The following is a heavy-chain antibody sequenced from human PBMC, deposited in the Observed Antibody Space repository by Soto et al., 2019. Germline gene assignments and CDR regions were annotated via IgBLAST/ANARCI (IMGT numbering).Heavy chain of an antibody. CDR2: IIPISETA. D-gene: IGHD4-4*01. V-gene: IGHV1-69*01. CDR3: ARGEALTTVTKPSFDY. CDR1: GGTFSTYL. Sequence: QVQLVQSGAEVKKPGSSVKVSCRASGGTFSTYLISWVRQAPGQGLEWMGGIIPISETANYAHKFQGRVAITADESTSTAYMELSSLRSEDTALYYCARGEALTTVTKPSFDYWGQGTLVTVSS. J-gene: IGHJ4*02.